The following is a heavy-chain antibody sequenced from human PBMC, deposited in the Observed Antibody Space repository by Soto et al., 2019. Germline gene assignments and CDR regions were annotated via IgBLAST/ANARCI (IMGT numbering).Heavy chain of an antibody. J-gene: IGHJ6*02. CDR1: GFSLSTSGVG. V-gene: IGHV2-5*02. CDR2: IYWDDDK. D-gene: IGHD2-2*01. CDR3: AHRYCSSTSCHPYYYYDMDV. Sequence: QITLKESGPTLVKPAQTLTLTCTFSGFSLSTSGVGVGWIRQPPGEALEWLALIYWDDDKRYSPSLRSRLTITKDTSKNQVVLTMTNMDPVDTGTYYCAHRYCSSTSCHPYYYYDMDVWGQGTTVTVSS.